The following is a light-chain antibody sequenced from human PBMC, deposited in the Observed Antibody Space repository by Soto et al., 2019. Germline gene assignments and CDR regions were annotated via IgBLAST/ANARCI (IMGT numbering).Light chain of an antibody. CDR1: SSDVGGYRY. V-gene: IGLV2-14*03. J-gene: IGLJ2*01. CDR3: SSYTSSSTLDVV. Sequence: QSALTQPASVSGSPGQSITISCTATSSDVGGYRYVSWYQQYPDKAPKLMIYDVSSRPSGVSNRFSGSKSGNTASLTISGLQAEDEADYYCSSYTSSSTLDVVFGGGTQLTVL. CDR2: DVS.